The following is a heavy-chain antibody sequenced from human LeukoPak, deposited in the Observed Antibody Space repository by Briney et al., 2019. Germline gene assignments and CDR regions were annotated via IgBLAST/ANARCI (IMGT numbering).Heavy chain of an antibody. CDR2: ISGSGGAT. CDR3: AGYARYCSSTSCYENWFDP. J-gene: IGHJ5*02. V-gene: IGHV3-23*01. CDR1: GFTFSSYV. D-gene: IGHD2-2*01. Sequence: GGSLRLSCAASGFTFSSYVMGWVRQAPGKGLEWVSLISGSGGATYYADSVKGRSTISRDNSKNTLYLQMNSLRAEDTAVYYCAGYARYCSSTSCYENWFDPWGQGTLVTVSS.